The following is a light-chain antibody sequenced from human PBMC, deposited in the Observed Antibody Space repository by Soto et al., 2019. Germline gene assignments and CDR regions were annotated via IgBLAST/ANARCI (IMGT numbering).Light chain of an antibody. V-gene: IGKV3-20*01. CDR2: AAS. CDR3: QQYGSSPQT. CDR1: QSVSSNF. Sequence: EVMLTQSPGTLSLYLGERATLSCRASQSVSSNFLAWYQQKPGQAPRLLIYAASSRATGIPDRFSGSGSGTDFTLTISRLEPEDFAVYYCQQYGSSPQTFGQGTKVDIK. J-gene: IGKJ1*01.